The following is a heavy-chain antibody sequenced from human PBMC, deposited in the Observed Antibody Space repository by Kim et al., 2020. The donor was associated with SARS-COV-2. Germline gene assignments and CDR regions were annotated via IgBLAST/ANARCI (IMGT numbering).Heavy chain of an antibody. CDR1: GGSISSGGYY. Sequence: SETLSLTCTVSGGSISSGGYYWSWIRQHPGKGLEWIGYIYYSGSTYYNPSLKSRVTISVDTSKNQFSLKLSSVTAADTAVYYCARDTDGGGKGYYYDYGMDVWGQGTTVTVSS. CDR3: ARDTDGGGKGYYYDYGMDV. V-gene: IGHV4-31*03. J-gene: IGHJ6*02. D-gene: IGHD3-16*01. CDR2: IYYSGST.